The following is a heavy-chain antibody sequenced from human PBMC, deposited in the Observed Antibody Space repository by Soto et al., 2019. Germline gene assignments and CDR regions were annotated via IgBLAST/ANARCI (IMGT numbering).Heavy chain of an antibody. D-gene: IGHD3-3*01. CDR3: ARGGKAAQYYDFWSGYSDYYYGMDV. CDR1: GGSISSYY. CDR2: IYYSGST. V-gene: IGHV4-59*01. Sequence: QVQLQESGPGLVKPSETLSLTCTVSGGSISSYYWSWIRQPPGKGLEWFGYIYYSGSTNYNPPLNSRVTISVGTSQNQFSLKLSSVTAADTAVYYCARGGKAAQYYDFWSGYSDYYYGMDVWGQGTTVTVSS. J-gene: IGHJ6*02.